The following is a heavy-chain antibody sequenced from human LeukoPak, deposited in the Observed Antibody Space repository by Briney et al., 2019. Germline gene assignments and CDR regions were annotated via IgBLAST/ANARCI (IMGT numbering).Heavy chain of an antibody. CDR3: AATATAIQFLNY. V-gene: IGHV3-48*01. CDR2: ISSFSGTI. Sequence: GGSLRLSCAASGFTFSSYSMNWVRQAPGKGLEWVSYISSFSGTIYYADSVKGRFTISRDNSKNTLYLQMNSLRAEDTAVYYCAATATAIQFLNYWGQGTLVTVSS. D-gene: IGHD2-21*02. J-gene: IGHJ4*02. CDR1: GFTFSSYS.